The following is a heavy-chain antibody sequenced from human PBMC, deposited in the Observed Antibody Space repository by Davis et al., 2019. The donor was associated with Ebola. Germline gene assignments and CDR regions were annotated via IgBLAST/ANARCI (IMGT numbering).Heavy chain of an antibody. J-gene: IGHJ2*01. Sequence: GESLKISCAASGFTFSSYAMSWVRQAPGKGLEWVSAISGSGGSTYYADSVKGRFTISRDNSKNTLYLQMNSLRAEDTAVYYCAGHRATRYFDLWGRGTLVTVSS. CDR2: ISGSGGST. CDR1: GFTFSSYA. V-gene: IGHV3-23*01. CDR3: AGHRATRYFDL.